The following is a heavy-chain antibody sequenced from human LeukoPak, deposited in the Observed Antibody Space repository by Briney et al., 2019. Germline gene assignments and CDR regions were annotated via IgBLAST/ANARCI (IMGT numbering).Heavy chain of an antibody. V-gene: IGHV3-33*01. Sequence: PGGSLRLSCAASGFTFSSYGMHWVRKAQGKGLEGVQVIWYDGSNKYYADSVKGRFTISRDNSKNTLYLQMNSLRAEDTAVYYCARVLCSGGTCLDAFDIWGQGTMVTVSS. J-gene: IGHJ3*02. CDR3: ARVLCSGGTCLDAFDI. D-gene: IGHD2-15*01. CDR2: IWYDGSNK. CDR1: GFTFSSYG.